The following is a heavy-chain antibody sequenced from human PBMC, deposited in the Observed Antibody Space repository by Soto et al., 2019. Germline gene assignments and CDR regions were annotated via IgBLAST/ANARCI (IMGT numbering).Heavy chain of an antibody. CDR3: ARHLPVGGYDFWSGPNVAYAFDI. J-gene: IGHJ3*02. V-gene: IGHV4-39*01. CDR1: GGSISSSSYY. Sequence: SETLSLTCTVSGGSISSSSYYWGWIRQPPGKGLEWIGSIYYSGSTYYNPSLKSRVTISVDTSKNQFSLKLSSVTAADTAVYYCARHLPVGGYDFWSGPNVAYAFDIWGQGTMVTVSS. D-gene: IGHD3-3*01. CDR2: IYYSGST.